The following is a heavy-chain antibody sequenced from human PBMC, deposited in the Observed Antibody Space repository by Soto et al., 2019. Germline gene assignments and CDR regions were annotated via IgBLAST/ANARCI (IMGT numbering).Heavy chain of an antibody. V-gene: IGHV1-69*12. CDR1: GGTFSSYA. Sequence: QVQLVQSGAEVKKPGSSVKVSCKASGGTFSSYAISWVRQAPGQGLEWMGGIIPIFGTANYAQKFQGRVTXXAXEXXSTAYMELSSLRSEDTAVYYCARVNVQESQSYFDYWGQGTLVTVSS. CDR3: ARVNVQESQSYFDY. J-gene: IGHJ4*02. CDR2: IIPIFGTA.